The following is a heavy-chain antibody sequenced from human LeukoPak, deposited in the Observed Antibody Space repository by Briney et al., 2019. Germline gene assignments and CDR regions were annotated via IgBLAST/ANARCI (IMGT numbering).Heavy chain of an antibody. CDR3: ARGNMGRLNYYVLDL. V-gene: IGHV1-69*04. D-gene: IGHD3-10*01. J-gene: IGHJ6*02. CDR1: GGTFSAFP. CDR2: IIPILGMV. Sequence: VASMKVSCKASGGTFSAFPLSWVRRAPGQGLDWMGRIIPILGMVNYARKFQGRVTITADTSTRTVYMELSSLTSEDTAVYYCARGNMGRLNYYVLDLWGQGTTVIVSS.